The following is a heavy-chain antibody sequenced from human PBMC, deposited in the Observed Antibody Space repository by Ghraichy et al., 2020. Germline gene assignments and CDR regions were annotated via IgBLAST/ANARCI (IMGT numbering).Heavy chain of an antibody. Sequence: GGSLRLSCAASGLTFSKAWMNWVRQAPGKGLEWVGRIKSKRDRETTDYAAPVKGRFTISRDDSKNTLYLQMNSLGTEDTAMYYCTTDGYSFGYCPDFWGLGTPVTVSS. CDR3: TTDGYSFGYCPDF. V-gene: IGHV3-15*07. CDR1: GLTFSKAW. J-gene: IGHJ4*02. CDR2: IKSKRDRETT. D-gene: IGHD5-18*01.